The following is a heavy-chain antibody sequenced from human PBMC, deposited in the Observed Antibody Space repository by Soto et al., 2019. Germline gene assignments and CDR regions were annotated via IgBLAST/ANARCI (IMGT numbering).Heavy chain of an antibody. D-gene: IGHD3-10*01. J-gene: IGHJ6*02. CDR2: ISAYNCNT. CDR3: ARVGIGSGRIFNCYYYYGMDV. Sequence: AAVKLSCTASGYTFTSYGISWVRQAPGQGLEWMGWISAYNCNTNYAQKLQGRVTMTTDTSTSTAYMELRSLRSDDTAVYYCARVGIGSGRIFNCYYYYGMDVWGQGTTVTVSS. CDR1: GYTFTSYG. V-gene: IGHV1-18*01.